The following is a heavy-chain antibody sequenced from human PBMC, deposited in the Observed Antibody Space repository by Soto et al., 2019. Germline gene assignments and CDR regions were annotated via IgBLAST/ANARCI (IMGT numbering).Heavy chain of an antibody. V-gene: IGHV1-69*08. CDR1: GGTFRNDI. Sequence: AASVKVSCKTSGGTFRNDIITWVRQAPGQGLEWMGRIIPLLDTTNYAQNFQGRVTITADKSTGTAYMELSSLRSEDTAVYYCARDGLHKWLRSPFDYWGQGTLVTVSS. D-gene: IGHD5-12*01. CDR2: IIPLLDTT. J-gene: IGHJ4*02. CDR3: ARDGLHKWLRSPFDY.